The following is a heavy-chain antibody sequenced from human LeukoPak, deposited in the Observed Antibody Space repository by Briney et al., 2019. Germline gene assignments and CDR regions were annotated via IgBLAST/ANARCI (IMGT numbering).Heavy chain of an antibody. Sequence: SETLSLTCTVSGGSISSSSYYWGWIRQPPGKGLEWIGSIYYSGSTYYNPSLKSRVTISVDTSKNQFSLKLSSVTAADTAVYYCARDYYDSSGYPRKNWFDHWGQGTLVTVSS. D-gene: IGHD3-22*01. J-gene: IGHJ5*02. CDR1: GGSISSSSYY. CDR2: IYYSGST. CDR3: ARDYYDSSGYPRKNWFDH. V-gene: IGHV4-39*07.